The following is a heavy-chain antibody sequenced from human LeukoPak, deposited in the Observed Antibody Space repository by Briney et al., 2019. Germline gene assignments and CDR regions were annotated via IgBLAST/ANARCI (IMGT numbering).Heavy chain of an antibody. Sequence: PGASLRLSCAASGFTFTSYALDWVRQAAGKGLEWNSVISGDGDSTHYADSVKGRFTISRDNSKNTLYLQVNGLRAEDTAVYYCARDEYKADAYWGQGTLVTVSS. CDR1: GFTFTSYA. D-gene: IGHD2/OR15-2a*01. CDR2: ISGDGDST. CDR3: ARDEYKADAY. J-gene: IGHJ4*02. V-gene: IGHV3-23*01.